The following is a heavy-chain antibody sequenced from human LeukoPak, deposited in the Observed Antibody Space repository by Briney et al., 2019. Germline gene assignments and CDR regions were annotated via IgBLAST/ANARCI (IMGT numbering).Heavy chain of an antibody. J-gene: IGHJ5*02. CDR2: IYHSGST. Sequence: NSSETLSLTCAVSGGSISSGGYSWSWIRQPPGKGLEWIRYIYHSGSTYYNPSLKSRVTISVDRSKNQFSLKLSSVTAADTAVYYCARYYGDYRNWFDPWGQGTLVTVSS. CDR3: ARYYGDYRNWFDP. V-gene: IGHV4-30-2*01. CDR1: GGSISSGGYS. D-gene: IGHD4-17*01.